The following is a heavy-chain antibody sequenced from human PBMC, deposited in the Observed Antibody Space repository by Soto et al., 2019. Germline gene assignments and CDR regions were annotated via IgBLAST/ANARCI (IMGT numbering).Heavy chain of an antibody. Sequence: PSETLSLTCGVYGGSFSGNYWGWIRQPPGKGLEWIGEINHSGATNYNPSLKSRVTISVDTSKNQFSLRLSSVTAADTAMYYCTRVLIFSSSVTKVSPRGQGPLVTVSS. J-gene: IGHJ4*02. CDR2: INHSGAT. V-gene: IGHV4-34*01. D-gene: IGHD4-17*01. CDR3: TRVLIFSSSVTKVSP. CDR1: GGSFSGNY.